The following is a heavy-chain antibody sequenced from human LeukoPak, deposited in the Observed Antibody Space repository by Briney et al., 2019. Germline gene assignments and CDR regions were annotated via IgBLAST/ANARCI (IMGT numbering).Heavy chain of an antibody. J-gene: IGHJ5*02. CDR1: GYTFTGYY. Sequence: GASVKVSCKASGYTFTGYYMHWVRQAPGQGLEWMGWINPNSGGTNYAQKFQGRVTMTRDTSISTAYMELSRLRSDDTAVYYCARCDYRGGIAAALGWFDPWGQGTLVTGSS. D-gene: IGHD6-13*01. CDR3: ARCDYRGGIAAALGWFDP. CDR2: INPNSGGT. V-gene: IGHV1-2*02.